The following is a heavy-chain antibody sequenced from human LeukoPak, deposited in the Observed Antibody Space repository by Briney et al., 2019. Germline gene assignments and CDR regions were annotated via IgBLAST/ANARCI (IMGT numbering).Heavy chain of an antibody. Sequence: GGSLRLSCAASGLTFSSYWMSWVRQAPGKGLEWVANIKQDGSEKYYVDSVKGRFTISRDNAKNSLYLQMNSLRAEDTAVYYCARYPLMPGYSSSWYGWGYYYYYMDVWGKGTTDTVSS. CDR2: IKQDGSEK. CDR1: GLTFSSYW. D-gene: IGHD6-13*01. CDR3: ARYPLMPGYSSSWYGWGYYYYYMDV. J-gene: IGHJ6*03. V-gene: IGHV3-7*01.